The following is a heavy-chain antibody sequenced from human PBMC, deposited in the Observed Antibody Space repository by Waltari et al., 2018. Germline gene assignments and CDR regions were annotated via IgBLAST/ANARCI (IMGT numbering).Heavy chain of an antibody. CDR2: VDPADGKT. J-gene: IGHJ5*02. CDR3: ATSGMDLSGVTINWFDP. V-gene: IGHV1-69-2*01. Sequence: EVQLVQSGAEVKKPGATVKISCKASGSIFRNNYMHGLRQAPGKGLEWMGRVDPADGKTIYADKFQGRFIITTNRPTRTVFMEVTSLTSDDAAVYYCATSGMDLSGVTINWFDPWGQGTLLTVSS. CDR1: GSIFRNNY. D-gene: IGHD3-9*01.